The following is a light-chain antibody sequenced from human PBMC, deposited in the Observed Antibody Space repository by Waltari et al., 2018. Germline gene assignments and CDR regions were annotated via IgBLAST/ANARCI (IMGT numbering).Light chain of an antibody. J-gene: IGLJ3*02. CDR3: GGWDSSLRAGV. CDR2: DDN. CDR1: RSNIGSEP. V-gene: IGLV1-51*01. Sequence: QSVLTQPPSISAAPGQRVTIPCSGRRSNIGSEPVSWYLQLPGTAPKVLIFDDNKRPSGVPDRISASKSGTSATLDITGLQTGDEAVYYCGGWDSSLRAGVFGGGTKVTV.